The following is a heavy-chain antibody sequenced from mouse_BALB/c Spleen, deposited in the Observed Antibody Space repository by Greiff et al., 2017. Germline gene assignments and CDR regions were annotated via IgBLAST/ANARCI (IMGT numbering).Heavy chain of an antibody. D-gene: IGHD2-1*01. V-gene: IGHV3-2*02. J-gene: IGHJ1*01. Sequence: EVKVEESGPGLVKPSQSLSLTCTVTGYSITSDYAWNWIRQFPGNKLEWMGYISYSGSTSYNPSLKSRISITRDTSKNQFFLQLNSVTTEDTATYYCARGNYTYFDVWGAGTTVTVSS. CDR2: ISYSGST. CDR3: ARGNYTYFDV. CDR1: GYSITSDYA.